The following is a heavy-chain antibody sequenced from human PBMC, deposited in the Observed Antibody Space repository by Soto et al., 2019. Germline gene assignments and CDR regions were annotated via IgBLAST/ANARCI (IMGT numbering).Heavy chain of an antibody. CDR2: INPNSGGT. J-gene: IGHJ3*02. Sequence: ASVKVSCKASGYTFTGYDMHWVRQAPGQGLEWMGWINPNSGGTNYAQKFQGWVTMTRDTSISTAYMELSRLRSDDTAVYYCARGPVGATNAFDSWGQGTMVTVSS. CDR1: GYTFTGYD. CDR3: ARGPVGATNAFDS. V-gene: IGHV1-2*04. D-gene: IGHD1-26*01.